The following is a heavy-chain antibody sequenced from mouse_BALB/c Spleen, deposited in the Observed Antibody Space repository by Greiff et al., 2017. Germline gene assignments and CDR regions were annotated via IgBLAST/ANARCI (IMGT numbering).Heavy chain of an antibody. Sequence: QVQLQQSGAELVRPGVSVKISCKGSGYTFTDYAMHWVKQSHAKSLEWIGVISTYHGDASYNQKFKGKATMTVDKSSSTAYMELARLTSEDSAIYYCARGTGTGAMDYWGQGTSVTVSS. V-gene: IGHV1S137*01. CDR1: GYTFTDYA. CDR2: ISTYHGDA. CDR3: ARGTGTGAMDY. J-gene: IGHJ4*01. D-gene: IGHD4-1*01.